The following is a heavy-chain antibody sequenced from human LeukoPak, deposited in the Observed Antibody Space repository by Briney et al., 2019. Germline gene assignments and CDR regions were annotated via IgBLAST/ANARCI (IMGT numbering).Heavy chain of an antibody. CDR1: GGSITSYY. CDR2: IYYTGST. J-gene: IGHJ5*02. D-gene: IGHD6-6*01. Sequence: SETLSLTCTVSGGSITSYYWSWVRLSPGKGREYMGYIYYTGSTNYNPSLKSRVTRSVDTSNNQFSLKLSSVTAADTAVYYCARLGPQLADWFDPWGQRTLVTVSS. V-gene: IGHV4-59*01. CDR3: ARLGPQLADWFDP.